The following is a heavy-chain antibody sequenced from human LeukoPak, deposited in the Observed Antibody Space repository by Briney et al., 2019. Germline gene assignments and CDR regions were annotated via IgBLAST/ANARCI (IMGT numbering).Heavy chain of an antibody. CDR2: ISSSRSYI. J-gene: IGHJ4*02. CDR3: ARRAYYDSSGYDPFDY. D-gene: IGHD3-22*01. Sequence: GGSLRLSCAASGFTFSSYSMNWVRQAPGKGLEWVSSISSSRSYIYYADSVKGRFTISRDNAKNSLYLQMNSLRAEDTAVYYCARRAYYDSSGYDPFDYWGQGTLVTVSS. CDR1: GFTFSSYS. V-gene: IGHV3-21*01.